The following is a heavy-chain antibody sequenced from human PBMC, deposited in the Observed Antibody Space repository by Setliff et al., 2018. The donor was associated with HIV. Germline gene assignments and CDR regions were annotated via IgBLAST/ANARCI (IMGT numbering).Heavy chain of an antibody. Sequence: SETLSLTCNVSDDSISSSSYYWAWIRQPPGKGLEWIGTIYYSGNTYYRPSLKSRVTVSIDTSKNQFSLRLNSVTAADTAVYFCARVVPREVAPGGFDIWGQGTMVTVSS. CDR1: DDSISSSSYY. CDR3: ARVVPREVAPGGFDI. D-gene: IGHD5-12*01. J-gene: IGHJ3*02. CDR2: IYYSGNT. V-gene: IGHV4-39*07.